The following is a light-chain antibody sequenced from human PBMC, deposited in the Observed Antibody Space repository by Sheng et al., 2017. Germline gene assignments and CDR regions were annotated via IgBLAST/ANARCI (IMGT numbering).Light chain of an antibody. J-gene: IGKJ1*01. V-gene: IGKV3-20*01. CDR3: QHYGDSPGT. Sequence: EVVLTQSPGTLSLSPGERATLFCRASQSVSSNYLAWYQQKPGQAPRLLIYSTSIRAPGIPDRFSGSGSGTDFTLTISRLEPEDFVVYCCQHYGDSPGTFGQGTKVEV. CDR1: QSVSSNY. CDR2: STS.